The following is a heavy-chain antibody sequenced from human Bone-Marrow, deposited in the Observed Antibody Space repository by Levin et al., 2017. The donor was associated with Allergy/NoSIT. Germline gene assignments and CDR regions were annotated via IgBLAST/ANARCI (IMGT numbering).Heavy chain of an antibody. D-gene: IGHD2-15*01. CDR1: GFTFSIYS. CDR3: ARGFADPDRSYFDY. Sequence: QTGGSLRLSCAASGFTFSIYSMHWVRQAPGKGLEWVSYIGGTTSTIIYADSVKGRFTISRDNAKNSLYLQMNSLRDEDTAVYYCARGFADPDRSYFDYWGQGTLVTVSS. V-gene: IGHV3-48*02. J-gene: IGHJ4*02. CDR2: IGGTTSTI.